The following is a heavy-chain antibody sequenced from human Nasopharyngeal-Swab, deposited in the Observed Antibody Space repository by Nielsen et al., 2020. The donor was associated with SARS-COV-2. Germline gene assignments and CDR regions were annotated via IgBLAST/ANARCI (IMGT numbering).Heavy chain of an antibody. V-gene: IGHV1-18*04. J-gene: IGHJ4*02. CDR1: GYIFKSYV. D-gene: IGHD6-6*01. CDR3: ARGRVSYSSSSALAY. CDR2: INPYNGNT. Sequence: ASVKVSCKMSGYIFKSYVIHWVRQAPGQGLEWMGWINPYNGNTDSGQQHQDRVTMTTDTSTGTAYMELGSLRSDDTAIYYCARGRVSYSSSSALAYWGQGTLVSVSS.